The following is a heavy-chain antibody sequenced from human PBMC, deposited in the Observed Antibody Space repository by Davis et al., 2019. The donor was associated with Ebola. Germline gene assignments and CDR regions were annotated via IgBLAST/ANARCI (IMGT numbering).Heavy chain of an antibody. Sequence: MPSETLSLTCTVSGGSISNYYWSWIRQSPGKGLEWIAYIYYSGSTSYNPSLKSRVTISVDTSKNQFSLKLSSVTAADTAVYFCAKAYDSSGYAWFGPWGQGTLVTVSS. CDR1: GGSISNYY. CDR2: IYYSGST. V-gene: IGHV4-59*08. J-gene: IGHJ5*02. CDR3: AKAYDSSGYAWFGP. D-gene: IGHD3-22*01.